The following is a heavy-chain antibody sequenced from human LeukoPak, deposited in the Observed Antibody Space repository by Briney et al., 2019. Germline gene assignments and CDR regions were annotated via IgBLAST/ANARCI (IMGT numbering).Heavy chain of an antibody. CDR1: GGSFSGYY. D-gene: IGHD1-26*01. CDR3: ARQLAVGWFDP. CDR2: INHSGST. V-gene: IGHV4-34*01. J-gene: IGHJ5*02. Sequence: PSETLSLTCAVYGGSFSGYYWSWIRQPPGKGLEWIGEINHSGSTNYNPSLKSRVTISVDTSKNQFSLKLSSVTAVDTAVYYCARQLAVGWFDPWGQGTLVTVSS.